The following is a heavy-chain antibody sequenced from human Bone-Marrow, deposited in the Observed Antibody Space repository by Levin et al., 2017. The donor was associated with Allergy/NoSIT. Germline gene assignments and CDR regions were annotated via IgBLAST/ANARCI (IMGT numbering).Heavy chain of an antibody. V-gene: IGHV3-48*03. J-gene: IGHJ3*02. CDR2: ISSSGSTI. D-gene: IGHD2-15*01. CDR1: GFTFSSYE. Sequence: GGSLRLSCAASGFTFSSYEMNWVRQAPGKGLEWVSYISSSGSTIYYADSVKGRFTISRDNAKNSLYLQMNSLRAEDTAVYYCARDQRVVAATPDAFDIWGQGTMVTVSS. CDR3: ARDQRVVAATPDAFDI.